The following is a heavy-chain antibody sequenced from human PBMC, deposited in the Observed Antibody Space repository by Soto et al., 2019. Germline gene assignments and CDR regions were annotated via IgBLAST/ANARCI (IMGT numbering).Heavy chain of an antibody. V-gene: IGHV5-51*01. CDR1: GYIFTSYW. D-gene: IGHD2-2*01. J-gene: IGHJ6*02. CDR2: IYPGDSDT. Sequence: PGESLKISCKGSGYIFTSYWIGWVRQMPGKGLEWMGIIYPGDSDTRYSPSFQGQVTISADKSISTAYLQWSSLKASDTAMYYCARLEAAMPDYYYYGMDVWGQGTTVTVSS. CDR3: ARLEAAMPDYYYYGMDV.